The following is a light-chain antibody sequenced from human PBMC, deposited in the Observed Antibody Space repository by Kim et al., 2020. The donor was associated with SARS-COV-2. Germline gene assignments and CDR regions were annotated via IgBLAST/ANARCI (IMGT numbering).Light chain of an antibody. J-gene: IGKJ4*01. Sequence: IQLTQSPSSLSASVGDRVTITCRASQGISSYLAWYQQKPGKAPKLLIYDASTLQSGVPSRFSGSGSGTDFTLTVSRLQPEDFATYYCQQVDRYPRTFGGGTKVEIK. V-gene: IGKV1-9*01. CDR2: DAS. CDR1: QGISSY. CDR3: QQVDRYPRT.